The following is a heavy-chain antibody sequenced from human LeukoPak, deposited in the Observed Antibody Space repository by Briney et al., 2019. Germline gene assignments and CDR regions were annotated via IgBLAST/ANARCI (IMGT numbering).Heavy chain of an antibody. V-gene: IGHV4-59*01. CDR3: ARVQQLVRVGYYYYGMDV. CDR1: GGSISSYY. D-gene: IGHD6-13*01. J-gene: IGHJ6*02. Sequence: RASETLSLTCTVSGGSISSYYWSWIRQPPGKGLEWIGYIYYSGSTNYNPSLKSRVTISVDTSKNQFSLKLSSVTAADTAVYYCARVQQLVRVGYYYYGMDVWGQGTTVTVSS. CDR2: IYYSGST.